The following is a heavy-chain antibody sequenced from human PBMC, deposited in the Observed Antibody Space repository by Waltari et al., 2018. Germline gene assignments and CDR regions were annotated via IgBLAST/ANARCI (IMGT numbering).Heavy chain of an antibody. Sequence: EVVLVQSGGGLVQPGGSLRLSCAASGFTLSNYWMYWVRQTPGQGLIWGSRMNPATGTTNYEDSVRGRFTSSGDNAKNTLFLQMDSLRDEDTAIYYCVRGSNGWPGMDIWGQGATVTVSS. D-gene: IGHD6-19*01. J-gene: IGHJ6*02. CDR2: MNPATGTT. CDR1: GFTLSNYW. V-gene: IGHV3-74*01. CDR3: VRGSNGWPGMDI.